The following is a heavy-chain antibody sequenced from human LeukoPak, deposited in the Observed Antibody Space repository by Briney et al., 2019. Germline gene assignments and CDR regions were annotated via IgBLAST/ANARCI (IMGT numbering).Heavy chain of an antibody. Sequence: ASVKVSCKASGYTFIDYYVHWVRQAPGQGLEWMGWINPNSGDTNYARKFQGWVTMTRDTSVSTAYMEPTRLKFDDTAVYYCAITSYSDSGSYYYYYGMDVWGQGTTVTVSS. J-gene: IGHJ6*02. CDR2: INPNSGDT. V-gene: IGHV1-2*04. CDR3: AITSYSDSGSYYYYYGMDV. CDR1: GYTFIDYY. D-gene: IGHD3-10*01.